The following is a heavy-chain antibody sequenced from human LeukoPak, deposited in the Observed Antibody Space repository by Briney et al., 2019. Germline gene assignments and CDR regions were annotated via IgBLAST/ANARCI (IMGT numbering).Heavy chain of an antibody. D-gene: IGHD5-18*01. CDR3: ARGPPRGYSYGYLYFDY. Sequence: GGSLRLSCAASGFTVSSNYMSWVRQAPGKGLEWVSVIYSGGSTYYADSVKGRFTISRDNSKNTLYLQMNSLRAEDTAVHYCARGPPRGYSYGYLYFDYWGQGTLVTVSS. CDR2: IYSGGST. J-gene: IGHJ4*02. V-gene: IGHV3-66*01. CDR1: GFTVSSNY.